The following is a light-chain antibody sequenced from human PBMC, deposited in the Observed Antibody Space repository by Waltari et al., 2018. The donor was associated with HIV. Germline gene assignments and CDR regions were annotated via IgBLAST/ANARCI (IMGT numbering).Light chain of an antibody. Sequence: SFQLTQPTSVSVSPGQTARITCSGETLPRQYVFWYQQRPGQAPVLVIYKDNERPSGIPERFSGSTSGTTVALTISGVQPEDEADYYCQSSDSSGAYWVFGGGTKLTVL. CDR1: TLPRQY. V-gene: IGLV3-25*03. CDR3: QSSDSSGAYWV. CDR2: KDN. J-gene: IGLJ3*02.